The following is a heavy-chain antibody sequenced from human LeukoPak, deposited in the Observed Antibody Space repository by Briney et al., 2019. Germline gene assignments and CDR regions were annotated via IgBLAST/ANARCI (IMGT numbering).Heavy chain of an antibody. CDR1: GGSISSGGYS. CDR3: ARGLFYYGSGSYYGAFDI. CDR2: IYHSGST. J-gene: IGHJ3*02. V-gene: IGHV4-30-2*01. Sequence: SQTLSLTCAVAGGSISSGGYSWRWIRQPPGKGLEWIGYIYHSGSTHYNPSLKSRVTISVVRSKNQFSLKLSSVTAAATAVYYCARGLFYYGSGSYYGAFDIWGQGTMVTVSS. D-gene: IGHD3-10*01.